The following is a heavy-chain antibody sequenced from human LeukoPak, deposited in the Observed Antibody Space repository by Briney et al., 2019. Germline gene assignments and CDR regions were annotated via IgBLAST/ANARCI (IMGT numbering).Heavy chain of an antibody. V-gene: IGHV4-59*02. Sequence: SETLSLTCTVSGDSVTTYYWSWIRQPPGKGLEWIGYISYSGSTNYNPSLKSRVTISVDTSKNQFSLKMNSVTAADTAVYYCAREYSSSWYWLDPWGQGTLVTVSS. CDR3: AREYSSSWYWLDP. D-gene: IGHD6-13*01. CDR2: ISYSGST. J-gene: IGHJ5*02. CDR1: GDSVTTYY.